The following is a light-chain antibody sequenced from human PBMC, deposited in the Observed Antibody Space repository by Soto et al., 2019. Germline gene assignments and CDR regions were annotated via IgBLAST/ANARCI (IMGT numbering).Light chain of an antibody. Sequence: QSVLTQPASVSGSPGQSITISCTGTSSDVADYNSVSWFQQHPGKAPKLMIYEVTNRPSGVSNRFSGSKSGNTASLTISGLQAEDEANYYCSSYTSSITLVFGGGTQLTVL. J-gene: IGLJ2*01. V-gene: IGLV2-14*01. CDR2: EVT. CDR3: SSYTSSITLV. CDR1: SSDVADYNS.